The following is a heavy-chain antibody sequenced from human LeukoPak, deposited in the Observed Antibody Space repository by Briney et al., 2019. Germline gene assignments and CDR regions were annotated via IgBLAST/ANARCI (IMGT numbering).Heavy chain of an antibody. Sequence: QPGGSLRLSCAASGYTFSSYWMHWVRQAPGKGLVWVSRIKSDGSSTSSADSVKGRFTISRDNAKNTLYLQMNSLRVEDTAVYYCARGPSYSREIDYWGQGTLVTVSS. J-gene: IGHJ4*02. CDR3: ARGPSYSREIDY. V-gene: IGHV3-74*01. CDR1: GYTFSSYW. CDR2: IKSDGSST. D-gene: IGHD6-13*01.